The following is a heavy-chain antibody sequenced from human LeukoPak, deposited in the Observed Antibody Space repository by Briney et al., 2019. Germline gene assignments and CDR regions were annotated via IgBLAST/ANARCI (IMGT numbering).Heavy chain of an antibody. CDR2: ISGSGGST. CDR3: AKVGIYCSSTSCQGTDY. J-gene: IGHJ4*02. V-gene: IGHV3-23*01. Sequence: GGSLRLSCAASGFTFSSYAMSWVRQAPGKGLEWVSAISGSGGSTYYADSVKGRLTISRDNSKNTLYLQMNSLRAEDTAVYYCAKVGIYCSSTSCQGTDYWGQGTLVTVSS. CDR1: GFTFSSYA. D-gene: IGHD2-2*01.